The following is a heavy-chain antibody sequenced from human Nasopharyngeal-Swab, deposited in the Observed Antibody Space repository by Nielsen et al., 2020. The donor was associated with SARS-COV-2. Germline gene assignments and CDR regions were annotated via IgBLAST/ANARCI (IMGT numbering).Heavy chain of an antibody. J-gene: IGHJ4*02. V-gene: IGHV3-74*01. Sequence: GESLKISCAASGFTFSSYWMHWVRQAPGKELVWVSRINSDGSSTSYADSVKGRFTISRDNAKNTLYLQMNSLRAEDTAVYYCATIFGVPYWGQGTLVTVSS. CDR1: GFTFSSYW. D-gene: IGHD3-3*01. CDR3: ATIFGVPY. CDR2: INSDGSST.